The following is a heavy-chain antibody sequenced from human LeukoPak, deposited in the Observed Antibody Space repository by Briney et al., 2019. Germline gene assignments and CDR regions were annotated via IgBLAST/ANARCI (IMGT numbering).Heavy chain of an antibody. CDR1: GGSISSYY. D-gene: IGHD3-3*01. J-gene: IGHJ6*03. CDR3: ARVSVAYYDFWSGYWGDYYYMDV. CDR2: IYYSGST. V-gene: IGHV4-59*01. Sequence: PSETLSLTCTVSGGSISSYYWSWIRQPPGKGLEWIGYIYYSGSTNYNPSLKSRVTISVDTSKNQFSLKLSSVTAADTAVYYCARVSVAYYDFWSGYWGDYYYMDVWGKGTTVTVSS.